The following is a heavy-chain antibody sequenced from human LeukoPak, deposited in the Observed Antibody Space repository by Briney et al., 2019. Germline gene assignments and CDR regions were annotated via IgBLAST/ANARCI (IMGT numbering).Heavy chain of an antibody. CDR3: ARASSDHYYYGMDV. D-gene: IGHD2-15*01. V-gene: IGHV4-34*01. CDR2: INHSGST. CDR1: GGSFSGYY. Sequence: SETLSLTCAVYGGSFSGYYWSWIRQPPGKGLEWIGEINHSGSTNYNPSLKSRVTISVDTSKNQFSLKLSSVTAADTAVYYCARASSDHYYYGMDVWGQGITVTVSS. J-gene: IGHJ6*02.